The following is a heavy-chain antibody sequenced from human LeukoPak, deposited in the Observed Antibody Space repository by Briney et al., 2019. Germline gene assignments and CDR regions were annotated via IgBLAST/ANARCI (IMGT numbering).Heavy chain of an antibody. J-gene: IGHJ4*02. CDR3: ARLSSVRYFDWLLFNYFDY. D-gene: IGHD3-9*01. V-gene: IGHV4-39*01. CDR2: IYYSGST. Sequence: SETRSLTCTVSGGSIGSSSYYWGWIRQPPGKGLEWIGSIYYSGSTYYNPSLKSRVTISVDTSKNQFSLKLSSVTAADTAVYYCARLSSVRYFDWLLFNYFDYWGQGTMAAVSS. CDR1: GGSIGSSSYY.